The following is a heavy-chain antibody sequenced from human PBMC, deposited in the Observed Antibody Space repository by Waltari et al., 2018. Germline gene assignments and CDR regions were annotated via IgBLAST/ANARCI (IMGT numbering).Heavy chain of an antibody. CDR3: AREVPYYDFWSGYYRGGGYFDY. CDR1: GGSISSYY. J-gene: IGHJ4*02. CDR2: IYTSGST. Sequence: QVQLQESGPGLVKPSETLSLTCTVSGGSISSYYWSWIRQPAGKGLEWIGRIYTSGSTNNNPSVKSRVTMSVDTSKIQFSLKLSSVTAADTAVYYCAREVPYYDFWSGYYRGGGYFDYWGQGTLVTVSS. D-gene: IGHD3-3*01. V-gene: IGHV4-4*07.